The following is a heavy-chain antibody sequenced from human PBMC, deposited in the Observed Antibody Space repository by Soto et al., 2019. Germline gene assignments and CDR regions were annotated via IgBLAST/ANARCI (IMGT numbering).Heavy chain of an antibody. Sequence: GGYLRLSCAASGFTFSSYAMSWVLQAPGKGLEWVSAISGSGGSTYYADSVKGRFTISRDNSKNTLYLQMNSLRAEDTAVYYCAKSGYELYYYYYYMDVWGKGTTVTVSS. J-gene: IGHJ6*03. CDR3: AKSGYELYYYYYYMDV. D-gene: IGHD5-12*01. V-gene: IGHV3-23*01. CDR1: GFTFSSYA. CDR2: ISGSGGST.